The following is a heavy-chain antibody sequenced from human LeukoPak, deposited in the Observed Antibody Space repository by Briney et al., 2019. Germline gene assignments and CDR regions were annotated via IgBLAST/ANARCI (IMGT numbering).Heavy chain of an antibody. CDR1: GDSISSYY. Sequence: SETLSLTCTVSGDSISSYYWSWIRQPPGKGLEWIGYIYYSGGTDYNPSLKSRVTISVDTSKNQFSLKLRSVTAADTAVYSCARHVTISGPYDASDIWGQGTMVTVSP. V-gene: IGHV4-59*08. CDR2: IYYSGGT. D-gene: IGHD5-24*01. J-gene: IGHJ3*02. CDR3: ARHVTISGPYDASDI.